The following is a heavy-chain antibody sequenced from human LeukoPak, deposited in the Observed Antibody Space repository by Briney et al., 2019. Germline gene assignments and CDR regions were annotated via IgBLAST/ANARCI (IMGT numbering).Heavy chain of an antibody. D-gene: IGHD4-17*01. CDR3: ARDGYGDGMDY. J-gene: IGHJ4*02. Sequence: SETLSLTCTVSGGSISSYYCSWIRQPPGKGLEWIGYIYYSGSTKYNPSLKSRVTISVDTSKNQFSLKLSSVTAADTAVYYCARDGYGDGMDYWGQGTLVTVSS. V-gene: IGHV4-59*01. CDR1: GGSISSYY. CDR2: IYYSGST.